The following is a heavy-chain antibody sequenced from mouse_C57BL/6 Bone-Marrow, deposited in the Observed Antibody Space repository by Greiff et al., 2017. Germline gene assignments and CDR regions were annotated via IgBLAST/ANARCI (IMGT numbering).Heavy chain of an antibody. CDR3: TTKGYDGGWYFDV. Sequence: VQLQQSGAELVRPGASVKLSCTASGFNIKDDYMHWVKQRPEQGLEWIGWIDPENGDTEYASKFQGKATITADTSSNTAYLQLSRLTSEDTAVYYCTTKGYDGGWYFDVWGTGTTVTVSS. V-gene: IGHV14-4*01. CDR1: GFNIKDDY. D-gene: IGHD2-2*01. CDR2: IDPENGDT. J-gene: IGHJ1*03.